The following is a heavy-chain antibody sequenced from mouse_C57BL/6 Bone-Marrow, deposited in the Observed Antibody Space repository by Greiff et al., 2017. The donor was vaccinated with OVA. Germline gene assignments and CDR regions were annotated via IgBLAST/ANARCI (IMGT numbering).Heavy chain of an antibody. CDR1: GYTFTSYG. CDR2: IFPRSGNT. J-gene: IGHJ3*01. CDR3: ARWGSFAY. Sequence: VKLIESGAELARPGASVKLSCKASGYTFTSYGISWGKQSTGQGLEWVGEIFPRSGNTYYNEKFKGKATLTADKSSSTAYMELRSLTSEDSAVYFCARWGSFAYWGQGTLVTVSA. V-gene: IGHV1-81*01.